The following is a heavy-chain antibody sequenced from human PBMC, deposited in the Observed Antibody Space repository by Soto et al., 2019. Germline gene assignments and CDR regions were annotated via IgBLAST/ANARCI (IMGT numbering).Heavy chain of an antibody. J-gene: IGHJ5*02. D-gene: IGHD2-2*01. CDR2: IIAYNGNT. CDR3: ARDRVCSSPSCYEAWFDP. Sequence: QVQLVQSGAEVKKPGASVKVSCKASGYTFTSYGISWVRQAPGQGLEWMGWIIAYNGNTNYAQKLQGRVTMTTDTPTSTANMELRSLRSDDTAVYYCARDRVCSSPSCYEAWFDPWGQGTLVTVSS. CDR1: GYTFTSYG. V-gene: IGHV1-18*01.